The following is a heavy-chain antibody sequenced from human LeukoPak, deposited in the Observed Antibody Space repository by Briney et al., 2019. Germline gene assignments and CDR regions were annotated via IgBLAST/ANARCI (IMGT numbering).Heavy chain of an antibody. D-gene: IGHD1-26*01. CDR2: ISSSSSYI. Sequence: GGSLRLSCAASGFTFSSYSMNWVRQAPGKGLEWVSSISSSSSYIYYADSVKGRFTISRDNAKNSLYLQMNSLRAEDTAVYYCARREVGAKHFDYWGQGTLVTVSS. V-gene: IGHV3-21*01. J-gene: IGHJ4*02. CDR3: ARREVGAKHFDY. CDR1: GFTFSSYS.